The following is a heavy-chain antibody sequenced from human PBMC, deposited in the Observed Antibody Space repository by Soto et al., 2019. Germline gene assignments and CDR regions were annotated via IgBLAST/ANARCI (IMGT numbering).Heavy chain of an antibody. D-gene: IGHD2-21*01. Sequence: QVQLVESGGGVVQPGRSLRLSCAASGFTFSSYAMHWVRQAPGKGLEWVAVISYDGSNKYYADSVKGRFTISRDNSKNTLYLQRNSLRAEDTAVYYCGRDEGGGDRLFDPWGQGTLVTVSS. CDR2: ISYDGSNK. CDR1: GFTFSSYA. V-gene: IGHV3-30-3*01. J-gene: IGHJ5*02. CDR3: GRDEGGGDRLFDP.